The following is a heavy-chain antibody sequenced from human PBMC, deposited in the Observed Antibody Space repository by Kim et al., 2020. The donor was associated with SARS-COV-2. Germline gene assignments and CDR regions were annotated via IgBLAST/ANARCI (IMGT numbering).Heavy chain of an antibody. CDR3: VRGAVTGTYGMDV. D-gene: IGHD6-13*01. J-gene: IGHJ6*02. CDR1: GFTFSSYD. Sequence: GGSLRLSCAASGFTFSSYDLHWARQPTGKGLEWVSAIDTDGKTYYPDSVKGRFTISRENAKNSVYLHMNSLRAGDTAAYYCVRGAVTGTYGMDVWGVGAT. V-gene: IGHV3-13*04. CDR2: IDTDGKT.